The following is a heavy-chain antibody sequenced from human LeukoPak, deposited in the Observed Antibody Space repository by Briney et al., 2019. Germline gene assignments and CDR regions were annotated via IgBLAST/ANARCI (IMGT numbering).Heavy chain of an antibody. CDR2: IYYSGST. Sequence: SETLSLTCTVSGGSISSYYWSWIRQPPGKGLEWIGYIYYSGSTNYNPSLKSRVTISVDTSKNQFSLKLSSVTAADAAVYYCARQGGGFWYFDLWGRGTLVTVSS. J-gene: IGHJ2*01. V-gene: IGHV4-59*08. D-gene: IGHD6-25*01. CDR3: ARQGGGFWYFDL. CDR1: GGSISSYY.